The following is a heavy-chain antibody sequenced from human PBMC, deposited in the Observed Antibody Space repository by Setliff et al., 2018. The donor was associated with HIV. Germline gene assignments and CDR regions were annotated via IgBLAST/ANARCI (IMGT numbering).Heavy chain of an antibody. J-gene: IGHJ3*02. CDR2: IFYSGIT. V-gene: IGHV4-34*12. Sequence: PSETLSLTCAVYGGSFSGYYWTWIRQPPGKGLEWIGSIFYSGITYYNPSLKSRVTISVDTSKNQFSLNLTSVTAADTAVYYCARSKTFYDFWGGYYTHGAFKIWGLGTMVT. CDR3: ARSKTFYDFWGGYYTHGAFKI. D-gene: IGHD3-3*01. CDR1: GGSFSGYY.